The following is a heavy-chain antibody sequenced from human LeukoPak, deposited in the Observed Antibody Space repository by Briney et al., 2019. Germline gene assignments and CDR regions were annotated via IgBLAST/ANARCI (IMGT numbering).Heavy chain of an antibody. Sequence: GGSLRLSCAASGFTFDDYAMHWVRQAPGKGLEWVSGISWNSGSIGYADSVKGRFTISRDNAKNSLYLQMNSLRAEDTAFYYCEKEKKNLPGMFDYWGQGTLVTVSS. CDR2: ISWNSGSI. CDR1: GFTFDDYA. V-gene: IGHV3-9*01. CDR3: EKEKKNLPGMFDY. D-gene: IGHD3-10*02. J-gene: IGHJ4*02.